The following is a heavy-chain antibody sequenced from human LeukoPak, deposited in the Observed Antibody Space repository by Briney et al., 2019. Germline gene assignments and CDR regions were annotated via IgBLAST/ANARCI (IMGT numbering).Heavy chain of an antibody. Sequence: GGSLRLSCAASGFTFSSHAMTWVRQAPGKGLEWVSSISGNSIYIYYADSVKGRFTISRDNAKNSLYLQMNSLRAEDTAVYYCARERDSYGSLDYWGQGTLVIVSS. D-gene: IGHD5-18*01. J-gene: IGHJ4*02. CDR3: ARERDSYGSLDY. CDR1: GFTFSSHA. CDR2: ISGNSIYI. V-gene: IGHV3-21*01.